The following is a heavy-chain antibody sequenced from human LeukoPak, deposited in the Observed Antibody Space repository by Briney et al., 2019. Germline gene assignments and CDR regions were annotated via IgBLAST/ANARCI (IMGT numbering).Heavy chain of an antibody. Sequence: ASVKVSCKASGYTFTGYYMHWVRQAPGQGLEWMGWINPNSGGTNYAQKFQGRVTMTRDTSISTAYMELSRLRSDDTAVYYCARGTYYYDSSGHYDFDYWGQGTLVTVSS. V-gene: IGHV1-2*02. J-gene: IGHJ4*02. CDR3: ARGTYYYDSSGHYDFDY. CDR1: GYTFTGYY. D-gene: IGHD3-22*01. CDR2: INPNSGGT.